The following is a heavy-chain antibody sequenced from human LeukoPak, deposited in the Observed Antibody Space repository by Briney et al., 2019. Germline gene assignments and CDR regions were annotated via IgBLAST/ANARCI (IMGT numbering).Heavy chain of an antibody. V-gene: IGHV4-34*01. D-gene: IGHD6-13*01. J-gene: IGHJ3*02. CDR2: INHSGST. CDR1: GGSFSGYY. Sequence: PSETLSLTCAVYGGSFSGYYWSWLRQPPGKGLEWIGEINHSGSTNYSPSLKSRVTISVDTSKNQFSLKLSSVTAADTAVYYCARSQQLVPYAFDIWGQGTMVTVSS. CDR3: ARSQQLVPYAFDI.